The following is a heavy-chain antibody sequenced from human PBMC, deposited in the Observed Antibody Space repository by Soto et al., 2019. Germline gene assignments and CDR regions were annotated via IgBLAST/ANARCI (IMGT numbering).Heavy chain of an antibody. CDR1: GGTFSSYA. J-gene: IGHJ6*02. V-gene: IGHV1-69*13. CDR2: IIPSFGTA. D-gene: IGHD2-15*01. CDR3: VGFCSGGSCPNYGMDV. Sequence: ASVKVSCKASGGTFSSYAISWVRQAPGQGLEWMGGIIPSFGTANYAQKFQGRVTITADESTSTAYMELSSLRSEDTAVYYCVGFCSGGSCPNYGMDVWGQGTTVTVSS.